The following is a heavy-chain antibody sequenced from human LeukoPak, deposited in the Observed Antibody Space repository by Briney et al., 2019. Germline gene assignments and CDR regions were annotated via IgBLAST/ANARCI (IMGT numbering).Heavy chain of an antibody. J-gene: IGHJ4*02. V-gene: IGHV4-39*01. CDR2: IYGSGST. CDR1: GGSISSSSYY. D-gene: IGHD3-16*01. Sequence: SETLSLTCTVSGGSISSSSYYWGWIRQPPGRGLEWIGSIYGSGSTYYNPSLKSRVTISVDTSKNHFSLKLSSVTAADTAVYYCASPSNYYDYVWGSYYPFDYWGQGTLVTVSS. CDR3: ASPSNYYDYVWGSYYPFDY.